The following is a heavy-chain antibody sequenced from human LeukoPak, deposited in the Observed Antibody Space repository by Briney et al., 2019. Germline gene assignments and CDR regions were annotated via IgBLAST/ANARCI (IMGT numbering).Heavy chain of an antibody. V-gene: IGHV1-18*01. D-gene: IGHD6-19*01. CDR3: ARWFSSGWSYYYYMDV. J-gene: IGHJ6*03. Sequence: GASVKVSCKASGYTFTSHGISWVRQAPGQGPEWMEWITVYNGNTNYAQKLQGRVTMTTDTSASTAYVELRSLRSDDTAVYYCARWFSSGWSYYYYMDVWGKGTTVTVSS. CDR2: ITVYNGNT. CDR1: GYTFTSHG.